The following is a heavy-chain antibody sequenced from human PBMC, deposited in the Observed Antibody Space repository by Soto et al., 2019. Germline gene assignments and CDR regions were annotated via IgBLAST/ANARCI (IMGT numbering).Heavy chain of an antibody. Sequence: TLSLTCAVYGGSFSGYYWSWIRQPPGKGLEWIGEINHSGSTNYNPSLKSRVTISVDTSKNQFSLKLSSVTAADTAVYYCARVGSQPYYYYDSSGFRNWFDPWGQGTLVTVSS. J-gene: IGHJ5*02. CDR1: GGSFSGYY. CDR3: ARVGSQPYYYYDSSGFRNWFDP. D-gene: IGHD3-22*01. V-gene: IGHV4-34*01. CDR2: INHSGST.